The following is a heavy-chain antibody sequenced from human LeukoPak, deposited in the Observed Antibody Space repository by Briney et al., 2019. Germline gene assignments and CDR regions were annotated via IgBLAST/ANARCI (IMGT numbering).Heavy chain of an antibody. CDR2: IYYSGST. CDR1: GGSISSYY. Sequence: PSETLSLTCTVSGGSISSYYWSWIRQPPGKGLEWIGYIYYSGSTNYNPSLKSRVTISVDTSKNQFSLKLSSVTAADTAVYYCATSKGERPYYYYYGMDVWGQGTTVTVSS. J-gene: IGHJ6*02. V-gene: IGHV4-59*01. CDR3: ATSKGERPYYYYYGMDV. D-gene: IGHD1-1*01.